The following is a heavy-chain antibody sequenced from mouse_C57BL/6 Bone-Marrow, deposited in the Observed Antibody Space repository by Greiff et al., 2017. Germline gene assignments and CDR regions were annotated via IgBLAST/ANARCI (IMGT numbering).Heavy chain of an antibody. D-gene: IGHD2-3*01. CDR2: LWWDDDK. CDR3: ARRWPFFDY. Sequence: QFTLKVSGPGILQPSQTLSLTCSFSGFSLSTFGMGVCWIRQPSGKGLEWLAHLWWDDDKYYNPALKSPLSISKDTSENQVFLKIANVDTADNARECCARRWPFFDYWGQGTTLTVSS. V-gene: IGHV8-8*01. J-gene: IGHJ2*01. CDR1: GFSLSTFGMG.